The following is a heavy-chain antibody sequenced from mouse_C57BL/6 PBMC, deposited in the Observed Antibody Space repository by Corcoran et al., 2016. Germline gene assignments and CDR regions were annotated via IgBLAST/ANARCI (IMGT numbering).Heavy chain of an antibody. CDR3: ARSGYYGSSYHFDY. CDR2: INTYSGVP. Sequence: QIQLVQSGPELKKPGETVKISCKASGYTFTTYGMSWVKQAPGKGLKWMGWINTYSGVPTYADDFKGRFAFSLETSASTAYLQINNLKNEDTATYFCARSGYYGSSYHFDYWGQGTTLTVSS. CDR1: GYTFTTYG. D-gene: IGHD1-1*01. J-gene: IGHJ2*01. V-gene: IGHV9-3*01.